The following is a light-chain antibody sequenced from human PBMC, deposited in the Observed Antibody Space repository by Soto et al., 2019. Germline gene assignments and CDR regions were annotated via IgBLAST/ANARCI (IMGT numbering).Light chain of an antibody. CDR3: QKYNSAPWT. CDR2: AAS. Sequence: DIQMTQSPSSLSASVGDRVTITCRASQVISNYLAWYQQKPGKVPKLLIYAASTLQSGVPFRFSGSGSGTDFTLTISSLQPDDVATYYCQKYNSAPWTFGQGTKVEI. J-gene: IGKJ1*01. CDR1: QVISNY. V-gene: IGKV1-27*01.